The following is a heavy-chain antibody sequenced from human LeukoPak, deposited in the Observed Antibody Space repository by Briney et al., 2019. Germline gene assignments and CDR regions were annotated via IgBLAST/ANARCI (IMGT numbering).Heavy chain of an antibody. J-gene: IGHJ4*02. Sequence: ASETLSLTCTVSGGSTSSSSYYWGWIRQPPGKGLEWIGNIYYTGRTYYNPSLKSRVTISVDTSKNQFSLKLSSVSAADTAVYYCARLYYYDSSGPPLWGQGTLVTVSS. CDR3: ARLYYYDSSGPPL. V-gene: IGHV4-39*01. D-gene: IGHD3-22*01. CDR1: GGSTSSSSYY. CDR2: IYYTGRT.